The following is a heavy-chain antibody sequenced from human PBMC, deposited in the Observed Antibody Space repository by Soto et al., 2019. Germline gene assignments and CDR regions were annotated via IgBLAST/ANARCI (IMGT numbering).Heavy chain of an antibody. CDR3: ARVDYYYYGMDV. CDR2: ISGSGGST. J-gene: IGHJ6*02. CDR1: GFTFSSYA. V-gene: IGHV3-23*01. Sequence: PGGSLRLSCAASGFTFSSYAMSWVRQAPGKGLEWVSAISGSGGSTYYADSVKGRFTISRDNSKNTLYLQMNSLRAEDTAVYYCARVDYYYYGMDVWGQGTTVTVSS.